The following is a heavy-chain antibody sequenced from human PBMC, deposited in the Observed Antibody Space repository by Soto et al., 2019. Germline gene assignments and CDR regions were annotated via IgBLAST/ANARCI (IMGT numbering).Heavy chain of an antibody. CDR1: GYTFTGYY. Sequence: QVQLVQSGAEVKKPGASVKVSCKASGYTFTGYYMHWVRQAPGQGLEWMGWINPNSGGTNYAQKFQGGVTMTRDTSISTAYMELSRLRSDDTAVYYCARVVSDTMGRGTGFQHWGQGTLVTVSS. CDR3: ARVVSDTMGRGTGFQH. CDR2: INPNSGGT. V-gene: IGHV1-2*02. D-gene: IGHD3-10*01. J-gene: IGHJ1*01.